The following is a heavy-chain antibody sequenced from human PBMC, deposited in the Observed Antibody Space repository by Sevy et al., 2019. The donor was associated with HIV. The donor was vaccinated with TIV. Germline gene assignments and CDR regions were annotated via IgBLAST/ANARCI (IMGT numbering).Heavy chain of an antibody. CDR1: GYTFTGYY. Sequence: ASVKVSCKASGYTFTGYYMHWVRQAPGQGLEWMGWINPNSGGTNYAQKFQGRVTMTRDTSISTAYMELSRLRSDDTAVYYCARASYYGSGRPPYMDVWGKGTTVTVSS. CDR3: ARASYYGSGRPPYMDV. V-gene: IGHV1-2*02. D-gene: IGHD3-10*01. CDR2: INPNSGGT. J-gene: IGHJ6*03.